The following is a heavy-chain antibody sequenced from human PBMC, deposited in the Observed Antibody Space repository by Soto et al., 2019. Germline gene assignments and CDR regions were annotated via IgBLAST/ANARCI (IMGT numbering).Heavy chain of an antibody. CDR1: GGSISSGGYS. V-gene: IGHV4-30-2*01. J-gene: IGHJ4*02. CDR3: ARGEMATITSVHYFDY. Sequence: LSLTCAVSGGSISSGGYSWSWIRQPPGKGLEWIGYIYHSGSTYYNPSLKSRVTISVDRSKNQFSLKLSSVTAADTAVYYCARGEMATITSVHYFDYWGQGTLVTVSS. CDR2: IYHSGST. D-gene: IGHD5-12*01.